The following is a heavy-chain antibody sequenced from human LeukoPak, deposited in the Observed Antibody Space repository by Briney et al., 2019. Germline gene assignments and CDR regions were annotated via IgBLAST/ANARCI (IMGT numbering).Heavy chain of an antibody. CDR3: ARDHSSSSTYYYYYMDV. J-gene: IGHJ6*03. CDR1: GGTFSSYA. CDR2: IIPIFGTA. V-gene: IGHV1-69*05. D-gene: IGHD6-6*01. Sequence: GASVKVSCKASGGTFSSYAISWVRQAPGQGLEWMGGIIPIFGTANYAQKFQGRVTITTDESTSTAYMELSSLRSEDTAVYYCARDHSSSSTYYYYYMDVWGKGTTVTVSS.